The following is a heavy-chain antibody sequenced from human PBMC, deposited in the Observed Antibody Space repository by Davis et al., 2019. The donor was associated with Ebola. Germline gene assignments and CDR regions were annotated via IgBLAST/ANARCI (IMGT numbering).Heavy chain of an antibody. CDR3: ARDVNDYVWGSYRYNWFDP. V-gene: IGHV3-33*01. D-gene: IGHD3-16*02. J-gene: IGHJ5*02. CDR1: GFTFSTYG. CDR2: IWYGGSNK. Sequence: GGSLRLSCAASGFTFSTYGMHWVRQAPGKGLEWVAVIWYGGSNKYYADSVKGRFTISRDNSKNTLYLQMNSLRAEDTAVYYCARDVNDYVWGSYRYNWFDPWGQGTLVTVSS.